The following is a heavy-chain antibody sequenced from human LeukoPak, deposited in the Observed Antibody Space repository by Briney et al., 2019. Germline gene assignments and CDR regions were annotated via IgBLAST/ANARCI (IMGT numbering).Heavy chain of an antibody. D-gene: IGHD3-22*01. J-gene: IGHJ4*02. CDR3: ARERRYYYDSSGYFDY. CDR2: IYYSGST. V-gene: IGHV4-59*01. Sequence: SETLSLTCTVSGSSINVYYWSWIRQPPGKGLEWIGYIYYSGSTNYNPSLKSRVTISVDTSKNQFSLKLSSVTAADTAVYYCARERRYYYDSSGYFDYWGQGTLVTVSS. CDR1: GSSINVYY.